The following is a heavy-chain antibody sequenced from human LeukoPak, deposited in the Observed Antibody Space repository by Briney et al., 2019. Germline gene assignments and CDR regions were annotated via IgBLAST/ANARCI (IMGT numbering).Heavy chain of an antibody. CDR3: AREGSMTARPFVSIGY. Sequence: PSETLSLTCTVSGGSISTYYWSWVRQPAGKGLEWIGRIHTSGSVDYNPSLKSRFTLSVDTSKKQFSLTLSSVTAADTAMYYCAREGSMTARPFVSIGYWGQGTLVTVSS. CDR1: GGSISTYY. J-gene: IGHJ4*02. V-gene: IGHV4-4*07. D-gene: IGHD6-6*01. CDR2: IHTSGSV.